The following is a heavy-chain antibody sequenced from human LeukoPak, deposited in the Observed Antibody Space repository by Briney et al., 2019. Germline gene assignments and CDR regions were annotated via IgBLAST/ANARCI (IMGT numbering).Heavy chain of an antibody. D-gene: IGHD3-22*01. CDR3: ARIPVTMIVVEYYFDY. J-gene: IGHJ4*02. CDR1: GFTFYTYA. V-gene: IGHV3-23*01. CDR2: ISGSGDST. Sequence: GGSLRLSCAASGFTFYTYATSWVRQAPGKGLEWVSAISGSGDSTNYADSVKGRFTISRDNSKNTLYLQMNSLRAEDTAVYYCARIPVTMIVVEYYFDYWGQGTLVTVSS.